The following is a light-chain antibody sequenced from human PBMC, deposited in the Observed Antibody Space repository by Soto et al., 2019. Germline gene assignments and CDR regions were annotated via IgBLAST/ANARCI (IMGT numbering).Light chain of an antibody. V-gene: IGKV3-20*01. Sequence: EIVLTQSPGTLSLSPGERATLSCRASQSVPSNYLAWYQQQPGQAPRLLIYGASSRATGIPDRFSGSGSGTDFTLTISRLEPEDCAVHFCQQYGNSPPTFGQGTKVELK. CDR3: QQYGNSPPT. CDR1: QSVPSNY. J-gene: IGKJ1*01. CDR2: GAS.